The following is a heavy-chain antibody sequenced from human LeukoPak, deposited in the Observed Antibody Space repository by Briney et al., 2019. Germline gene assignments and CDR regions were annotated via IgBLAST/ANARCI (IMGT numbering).Heavy chain of an antibody. J-gene: IGHJ4*02. CDR1: GGSISSGGYS. D-gene: IGHD3-22*01. CDR2: IYPSGST. V-gene: IGHV4-30-2*01. Sequence: PSETLSLTCAVSGGSISSGGYSWSWIRQPPGKGLEWIGYIYPSGSTYYNPSLKSRVTISVDRSKNQFSLKLSSVTAADTAVYYCARVGDYYDSSGWGYYFDYWGQGTLVTVSS. CDR3: ARVGDYYDSSGWGYYFDY.